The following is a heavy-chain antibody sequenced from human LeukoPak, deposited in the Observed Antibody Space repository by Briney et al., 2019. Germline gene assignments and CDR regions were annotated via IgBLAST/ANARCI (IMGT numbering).Heavy chain of an antibody. D-gene: IGHD5-18*01. CDR3: ARGRRYGRYSYGSGAYGMDV. V-gene: IGHV4-39*07. CDR1: GGSISSSSYY. Sequence: SETLSLTCTVSGGSISSSSYYWGWIRQPPGKGLEWIGSIYYSGSTYYNPSLKSRVTISVDTSKNQFSLKLSSVTAADTAVYYCARGRRYGRYSYGSGAYGMDVWGQGTTVTVSS. J-gene: IGHJ6*02. CDR2: IYYSGST.